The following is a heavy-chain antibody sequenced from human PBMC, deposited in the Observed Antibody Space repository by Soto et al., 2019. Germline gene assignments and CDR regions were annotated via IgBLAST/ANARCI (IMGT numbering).Heavy chain of an antibody. Sequence: GGSLRLSCAASGFTFSSYAMHWVRQAPGKGLEWVAVISYDGSNKYYADSVKGRFTISRDNSKNTLYLQMNSLRAEDTAVYYCARGVPIYEHYETYYFDYWGQGTLVTVSS. CDR1: GFTFSSYA. J-gene: IGHJ4*02. D-gene: IGHD3-22*01. CDR2: ISYDGSNK. V-gene: IGHV3-30-3*01. CDR3: ARGVPIYEHYETYYFDY.